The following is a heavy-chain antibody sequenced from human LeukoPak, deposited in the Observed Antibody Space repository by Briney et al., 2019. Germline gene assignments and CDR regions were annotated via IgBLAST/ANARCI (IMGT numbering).Heavy chain of an antibody. CDR3: ARGGDTFDK. Sequence: SETLSLTCTVSGGSISSYYWSWIRQPPGKGLEWIGYIYYSGSTNYNPSLKSRVTISVDTSKNQFSLRLNSVTAADTAIYYCARGGDTFDKWGQGTMVTVSS. CDR1: GGSISSYY. CDR2: IYYSGST. D-gene: IGHD5-18*01. V-gene: IGHV4-59*12. J-gene: IGHJ3*02.